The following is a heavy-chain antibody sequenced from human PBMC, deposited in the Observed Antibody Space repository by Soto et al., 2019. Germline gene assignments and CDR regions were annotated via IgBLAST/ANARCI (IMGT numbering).Heavy chain of an antibody. Sequence: QVQLVESGGGVVQPGRSLRLSCAASGFTFSSYGMHWVRQAPGKGLEWVAVISYDGSNKYYADSVKGRFTISRDNSKNTLYLQMNSLRAEDRAVYYCAKAGLAAAGTDCWGQGTLVTVSS. D-gene: IGHD6-13*01. CDR2: ISYDGSNK. CDR1: GFTFSSYG. J-gene: IGHJ4*02. V-gene: IGHV3-30*18. CDR3: AKAGLAAAGTDC.